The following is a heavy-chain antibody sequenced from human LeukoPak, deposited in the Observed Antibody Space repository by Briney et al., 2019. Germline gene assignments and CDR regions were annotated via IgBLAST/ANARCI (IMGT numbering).Heavy chain of an antibody. CDR2: IKQDGSAK. V-gene: IGHV3-7*01. CDR1: GFTFSRDW. J-gene: IGHJ4*02. D-gene: IGHD2-21*01. CDR3: ARDSTSDSLGY. Sequence: GGSLRLSCAGSGFTFSRDWMSWVRQAPGKGLEWVANIKQDGSAKYYVDSVKGRFTTSRDNAKNSLYLQMNSLRVEDTAVYYCARDSTSDSLGYWGQGTLVIVSS.